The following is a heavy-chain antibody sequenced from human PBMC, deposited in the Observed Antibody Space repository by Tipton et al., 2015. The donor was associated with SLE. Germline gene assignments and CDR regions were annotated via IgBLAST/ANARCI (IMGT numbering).Heavy chain of an antibody. CDR1: GFTFSSYA. J-gene: IGHJ2*01. CDR2: ISYDGSNK. CDR3: AKMWLQAYLRLDYFDL. Sequence: SLRLSCAASGFTFSSYAMHWVRQAPGKGLEWVAVISYDGSNKYYADSVKGRFTISRDNSKNTLYLKMNSLRAEDTAVYYCAKMWLQAYLRLDYFDLCGRCPLVTVSS. V-gene: IGHV3-30*04. D-gene: IGHD4-17*01.